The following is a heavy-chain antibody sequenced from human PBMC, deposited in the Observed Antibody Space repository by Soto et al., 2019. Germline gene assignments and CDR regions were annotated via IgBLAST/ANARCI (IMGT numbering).Heavy chain of an antibody. D-gene: IGHD3-10*01. Sequence: EVQLVESGGGLVQPGGSLRLSCAASGFTFSSYWMSWVRQAPGKGLEWVANIKEDGSERYYVDSVKGRVTISRDNAKNSLYLQMNILRAEDTAVYYCARATGADKEDYWGQGTLVTVSS. V-gene: IGHV3-7*04. CDR2: IKEDGSER. J-gene: IGHJ4*02. CDR3: ARATGADKEDY. CDR1: GFTFSSYW.